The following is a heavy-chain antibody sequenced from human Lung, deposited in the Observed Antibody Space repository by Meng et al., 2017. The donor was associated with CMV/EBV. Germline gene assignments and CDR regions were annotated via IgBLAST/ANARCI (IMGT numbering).Heavy chain of an antibody. Sequence: QVQLRGSGPALVKPSETLSLTCAVSGDSITNHNWWAWVRQPPGKGLEWIGEIPHRGSSAYNPSLKSRVSMSIDKSKNRFSLKLTSVTAADTAVYHCLRRSGGSVWGQGTLVTVSS. CDR2: IPHRGSS. J-gene: IGHJ1*01. CDR1: GDSITNHNW. V-gene: IGHV4-4*02. D-gene: IGHD3-10*01. CDR3: LRRSGGSV.